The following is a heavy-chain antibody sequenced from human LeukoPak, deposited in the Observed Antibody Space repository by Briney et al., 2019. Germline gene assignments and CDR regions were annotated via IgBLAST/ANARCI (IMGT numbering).Heavy chain of an antibody. CDR2: IYTTGST. J-gene: IGHJ4*02. D-gene: IGHD6-19*01. Sequence: PSETLSLTCSVSGDSISSDYWSLIRQLAGKGLEWIGRIYTTGSTNYNPSLKSRVTMSVDMSKNQFSLKLSSVTAADTAVYYCASASGYWGQGTLVTVSS. V-gene: IGHV4-4*07. CDR1: GDSISSDY. CDR3: ASASGY.